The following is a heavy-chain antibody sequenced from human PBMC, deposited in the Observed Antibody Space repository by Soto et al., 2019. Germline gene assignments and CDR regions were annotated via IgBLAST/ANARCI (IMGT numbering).Heavy chain of an antibody. CDR1: GFNFDDYA. J-gene: IGHJ3*02. Sequence: EVQLVESGGGLIQPGRSLRLSCAASGFNFDDYAMHWVRQAPGKGLEWVSGLSSNSGSIGYADSVKGRFTISRDNAKNSLYLQMNSLRAEDTALYYCVKDTPDYYESAFDIWGQGTMVTVSS. D-gene: IGHD3-22*01. CDR3: VKDTPDYYESAFDI. V-gene: IGHV3-9*01. CDR2: LSSNSGSI.